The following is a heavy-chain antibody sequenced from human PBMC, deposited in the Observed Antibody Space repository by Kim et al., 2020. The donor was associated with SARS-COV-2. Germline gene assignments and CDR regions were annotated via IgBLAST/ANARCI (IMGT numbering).Heavy chain of an antibody. CDR3: ARDPVVVPASNYYYYGMDV. V-gene: IGHV3-30-3*01. CDR2: ISYDGSNK. J-gene: IGHJ6*02. CDR1: GFTFSSYA. Sequence: GGSLRLSCAASGFTFSSYAMHWVRQAPGKGLEWVAVISYDGSNKYYADFVKGRFTISRDNSKNTLYLQMNSLRAEDTAVYYCARDPVVVPASNYYYYGMDVWGQGTTVTVSS. D-gene: IGHD2-2*01.